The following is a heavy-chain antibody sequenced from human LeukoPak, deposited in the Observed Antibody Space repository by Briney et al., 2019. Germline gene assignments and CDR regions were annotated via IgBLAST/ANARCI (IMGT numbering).Heavy chain of an antibody. CDR1: GYTLTDYH. CDR3: ARDPVDGYSHYDY. Sequence: ASVKVSCKASGYTLTDYHMIWVRQAPGQGLEWMAWMKPNNNGTNYAQEFQGRVTVTRDTSISTAYMELSSLRSDDTAIYYCARDPVDGYSHYDYWGQGTLVTVSS. J-gene: IGHJ4*02. CDR2: MKPNNNGT. V-gene: IGHV1-2*02. D-gene: IGHD5-24*01.